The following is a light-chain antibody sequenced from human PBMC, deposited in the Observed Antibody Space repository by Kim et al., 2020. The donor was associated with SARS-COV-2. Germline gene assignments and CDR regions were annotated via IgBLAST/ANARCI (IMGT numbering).Light chain of an antibody. Sequence: QSITISCTETSSDVGGYNYVSWYQQHPGKAPKLMIYDVSNRPSGVSNRFSGSKSGNTASLTISGLQAEDEADYYCSSYSSSSTLAFGAGTKVTVL. V-gene: IGLV2-14*04. CDR3: SSYSSSSTLA. J-gene: IGLJ1*01. CDR1: SSDVGGYNY. CDR2: DVS.